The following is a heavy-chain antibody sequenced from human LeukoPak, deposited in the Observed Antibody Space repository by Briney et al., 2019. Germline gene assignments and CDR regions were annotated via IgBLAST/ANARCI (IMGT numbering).Heavy chain of an antibody. D-gene: IGHD4/OR15-4a*01. CDR2: IYYSGST. CDR1: GSSISSSY. J-gene: IGHJ5*02. CDR3: ARPRYGDTSWFDP. V-gene: IGHV4-59*01. Sequence: SETLSLTCTVSGSSISSSYWSWIRQPPGKGLEWIGHIYYSGSTNYNPSLKSRVTISVDTSKNQFSLTLTSVTAADTAVYYCARPRYGDTSWFDPWGQGILVTVSS.